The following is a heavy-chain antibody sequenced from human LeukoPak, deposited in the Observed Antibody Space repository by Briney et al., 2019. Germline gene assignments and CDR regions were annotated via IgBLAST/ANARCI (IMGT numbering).Heavy chain of an antibody. V-gene: IGHV4-61*02. Sequence: SETLSLTCTVSGGSVRRGNYYWTWIRQPAGSGLEWIGRIYTSGTTDYNPSLRTRVTISVDASRNQFSLNLSSVTAADTAVYYCARPAVAGTYDAFDIWGQGTMVTVSS. CDR2: IYTSGTT. CDR1: GGSVRRGNYY. D-gene: IGHD6-19*01. J-gene: IGHJ3*02. CDR3: ARPAVAGTYDAFDI.